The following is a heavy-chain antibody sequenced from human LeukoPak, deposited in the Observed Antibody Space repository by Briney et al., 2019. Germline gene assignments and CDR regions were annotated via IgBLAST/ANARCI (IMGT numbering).Heavy chain of an antibody. D-gene: IGHD1-26*01. Sequence: PGGSLRLSCAASGFTFSDHYMDCVRQAPGKGLEWVGRTRNKANSNTTEYAASVKGRFTISRDYSKNSLYLQMNSLKTEDTAVYYCARASMRGSLYYFDYSGQGTLVTVSS. CDR3: ARASMRGSLYYFDY. CDR2: TRNKANSNTT. V-gene: IGHV3-72*01. CDR1: GFTFSDHY. J-gene: IGHJ4*02.